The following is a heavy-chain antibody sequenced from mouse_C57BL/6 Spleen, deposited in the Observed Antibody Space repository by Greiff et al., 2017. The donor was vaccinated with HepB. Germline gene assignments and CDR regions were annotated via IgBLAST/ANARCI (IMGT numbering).Heavy chain of an antibody. CDR3: TRGGDYDGAYYAMDY. Sequence: EVKVEESGGGLVQPGGSMKLSCAASGFTFSDAWMDWVRQSPEKGLEWVAEIRNKANNHATYYAESVKGRFTISRDDSKSSVYLQMNSLRAEDTGSYYCTRGGDYDGAYYAMDYWGQGTSVTVSS. CDR2: IRNKANNHAT. D-gene: IGHD2-4*01. J-gene: IGHJ4*01. V-gene: IGHV6-6*01. CDR1: GFTFSDAW.